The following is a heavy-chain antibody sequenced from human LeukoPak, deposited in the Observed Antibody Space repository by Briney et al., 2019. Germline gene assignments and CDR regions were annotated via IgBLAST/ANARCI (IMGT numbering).Heavy chain of an antibody. CDR3: ARDAGGNYFDY. D-gene: IGHD6-25*01. Sequence: SETLSLTCTVSGGSISSYYWSWIRQPPGKGLEWIGYIYYSGSTNYNPSLKSRVTISVDTSKNQLSLKLSSVTAADTAVYYCARDAGGNYFDYWGQGTLVTVSS. J-gene: IGHJ4*02. CDR2: IYYSGST. CDR1: GGSISSYY. V-gene: IGHV4-59*01.